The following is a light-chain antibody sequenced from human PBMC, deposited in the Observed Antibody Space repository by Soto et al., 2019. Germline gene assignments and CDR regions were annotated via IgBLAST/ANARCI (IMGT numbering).Light chain of an antibody. CDR1: SGNVASKY. CDR3: QSHDSSNVI. CDR2: END. V-gene: IGLV6-57*02. Sequence: NFMLTQPHSVSESPGKTVTISCTGSSGNVASKYVQWYQQRPGSAPTTVIYENDQRPSGVPDRFSGSIDASSNSASLTISGLQTEDVADYYCQSHDSSNVIFGGGTKLTVL. J-gene: IGLJ2*01.